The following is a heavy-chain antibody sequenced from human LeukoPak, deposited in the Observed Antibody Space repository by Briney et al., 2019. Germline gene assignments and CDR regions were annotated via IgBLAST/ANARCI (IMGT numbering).Heavy chain of an antibody. CDR3: ARVHHYFDIAFDY. Sequence: ASVKVSCKASGYTFSNYHIHWVRQAPGQGLEWMGIINPSGGSTTYAQKFQGRVTMTRDMSTSTVYMELISLRSEDTAVYYCARVHHYFDIAFDYWGQGTLVTVSS. J-gene: IGHJ4*02. CDR2: INPSGGST. CDR1: GYTFSNYH. D-gene: IGHD3-22*01. V-gene: IGHV1-46*01.